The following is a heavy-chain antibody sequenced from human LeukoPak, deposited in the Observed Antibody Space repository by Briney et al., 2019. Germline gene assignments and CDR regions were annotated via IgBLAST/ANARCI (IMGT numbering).Heavy chain of an antibody. CDR3: ARDHDYYGSGSYYNDY. CDR2: IKQDGSEK. Sequence: GGYLRLYCAASGFTFSSYWMSWVRQAPGKGLEWVANIKQDGSEKYYVDSVKGRFTISRDNAKNSLYLQMNSLRAEDTAVYYCARDHDYYGSGSYYNDYWGQGTLVTVSS. D-gene: IGHD3-10*01. CDR1: GFTFSSYW. V-gene: IGHV3-7*01. J-gene: IGHJ4*02.